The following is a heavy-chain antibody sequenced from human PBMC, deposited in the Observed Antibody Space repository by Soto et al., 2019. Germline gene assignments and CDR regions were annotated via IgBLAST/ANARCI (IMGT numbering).Heavy chain of an antibody. Sequence: QVTLKESGPVLVKPTETLTLTCTVSGFSLSNTRMVVSWIRQPPGKALEWLAHIFSNDAKSYSTSLKSRLTISKDTYKSQVVLTVTNMDPGDTATYYCARIRWIREYYFAYWGQGTLVAVSS. V-gene: IGHV2-26*01. D-gene: IGHD5-18*01. CDR3: ARIRWIREYYFAY. CDR2: IFSNDAK. J-gene: IGHJ4*02. CDR1: GFSLSNTRMV.